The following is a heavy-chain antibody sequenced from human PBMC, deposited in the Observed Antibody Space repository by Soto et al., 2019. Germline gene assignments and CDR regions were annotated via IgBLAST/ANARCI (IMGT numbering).Heavy chain of an antibody. Sequence: ASVKVSCKASGCTFTSYGISWVRQAPGQGLEWMGWISAYNGNTNYAQKLQGRVTMTTDTSTSTAYMELRSLRSDDTAVYYCARGPQDIVATIGAPNYYYYYGMDVWGQGTTVTVSS. D-gene: IGHD5-12*01. CDR2: ISAYNGNT. CDR1: GCTFTSYG. CDR3: ARGPQDIVATIGAPNYYYYYGMDV. J-gene: IGHJ6*02. V-gene: IGHV1-18*01.